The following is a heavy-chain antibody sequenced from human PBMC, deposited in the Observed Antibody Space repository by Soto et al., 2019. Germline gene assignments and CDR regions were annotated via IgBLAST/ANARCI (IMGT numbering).Heavy chain of an antibody. J-gene: IGHJ4*02. CDR2: ISGSGGST. V-gene: IGHV3-23*01. CDR1: GFTFSSYA. D-gene: IGHD2-2*01. Sequence: PGGSLRLSCAASGFTFSSYAMSWVRQAPGKGLEWVSAISGSGGSTYYADSVKGRFTISRDNSKNTLYLQMNSLRAEDTAVYYCAKGIVPAAISDYGDSTFEYWGQGTLVTVSS. CDR3: AKGIVPAAISDYGDSTFEY.